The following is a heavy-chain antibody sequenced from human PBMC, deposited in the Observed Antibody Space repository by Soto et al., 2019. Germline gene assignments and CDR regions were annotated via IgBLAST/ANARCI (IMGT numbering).Heavy chain of an antibody. CDR2: ISTTDAT. V-gene: IGHV3-23*01. D-gene: IGHD3-22*01. CDR3: AKDDSSGYPTWFDP. J-gene: IGHJ5*02. Sequence: PGKGLEWVSSISTTDATYYADSVKGRFTISRDNSKNTLYLQMNSLRAEDTAVYYCAKDDSSGYPTWFDPWGQGTLVTVSS.